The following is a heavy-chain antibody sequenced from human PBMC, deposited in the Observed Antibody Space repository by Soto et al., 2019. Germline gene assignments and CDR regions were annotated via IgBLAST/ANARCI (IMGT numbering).Heavy chain of an antibody. CDR1: GFTFIRYW. V-gene: IGHV3-74*01. J-gene: IGHJ6*02. Sequence: EVQLVESGGGLVLPGGSLSLSCAASGFTFIRYWMHWVRQAPGKGLVWVSRISSYGSDTHYADSVKGRFTISRDNAKNTLYLQMNSLRADDTAVYYCASNYAYAEGYYWYGIDVWGQGTTVTVSS. CDR3: ASNYAYAEGYYWYGIDV. CDR2: ISSYGSDT. D-gene: IGHD3-16*01.